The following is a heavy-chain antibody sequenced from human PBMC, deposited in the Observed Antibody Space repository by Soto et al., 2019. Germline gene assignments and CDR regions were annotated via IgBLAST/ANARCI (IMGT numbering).Heavy chain of an antibody. D-gene: IGHD5-18*01. CDR1: GGSISSSGYY. CDR3: ATRRYSYVSQSSFDS. CDR2: IHYTGST. J-gene: IGHJ4*02. Sequence: QVQLQESGPGLVKPSQTLSLTCTVSGGSISSSGYYWSWIRRHPGKGLEWIGGIHYTGSTYYNPPPKRRLSISVDPSKNLFSRSLSSVAAAETAVLYCATRRYSYVSQSSFDSWGQGPLVTFSS. V-gene: IGHV4-31*03.